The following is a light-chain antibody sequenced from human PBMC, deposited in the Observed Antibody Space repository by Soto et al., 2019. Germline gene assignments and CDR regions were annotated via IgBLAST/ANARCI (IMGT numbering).Light chain of an antibody. CDR3: QQYGSSPSMYT. CDR1: QSVSSSY. V-gene: IGKV3-20*01. Sequence: EIVLTQSPGTLSLSPGERATLSCRASQSVSSSYLAWYQQKPGQAPRLLIYGASSRATGIADRFSGSGSGTDFNLTISRLEPEDFDVYDCQQYGSSPSMYTFGQGTKLEIK. CDR2: GAS. J-gene: IGKJ2*01.